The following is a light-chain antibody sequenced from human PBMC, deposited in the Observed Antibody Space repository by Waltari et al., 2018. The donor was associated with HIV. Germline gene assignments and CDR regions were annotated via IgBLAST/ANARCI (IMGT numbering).Light chain of an antibody. CDR1: QDINNS. V-gene: IGKV1-27*01. J-gene: IGKJ4*01. CDR3: QKYNSAPLT. Sequence: DIQMTQSPSSLSASVGDRVTITCRASQDINNSLAWYQQKPGRVPKLLIYTSSTLQSGVPSRFSGSGSGTVFTLTVSRLQPDDVATYYCQKYNSAPLTFGGGTKVEI. CDR2: TSS.